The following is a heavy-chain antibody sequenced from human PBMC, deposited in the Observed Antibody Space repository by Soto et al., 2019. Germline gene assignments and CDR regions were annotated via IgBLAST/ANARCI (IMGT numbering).Heavy chain of an antibody. D-gene: IGHD2-2*01. V-gene: IGHV4-39*01. J-gene: IGHJ5*02. CDR3: ARRGGYCSSTSCPNWFYP. Sequence: SETLSVTCTVSCGSISSGSYYWGWIRQPPGKGLEWIGSIYYSGSTYYNPSLKSRVTISVDTSKNQFSLKLSSVTAADTAVYYCARRGGYCSSTSCPNWFYPWGQGTLVTVSS. CDR2: IYYSGST. CDR1: CGSISSGSYY.